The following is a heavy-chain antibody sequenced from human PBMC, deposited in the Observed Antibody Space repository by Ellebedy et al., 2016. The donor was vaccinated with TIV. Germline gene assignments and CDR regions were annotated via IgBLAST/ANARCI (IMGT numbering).Heavy chain of an antibody. CDR1: GYTFTSHI. D-gene: IGHD3-10*01. CDR3: ARDPEGAYYYGSAKFDY. Sequence: ASVKVSCXASGYTFTSHIIHWVRQAPGQRLEWLGWINAGNGHTKYSQKFQGRVTIPRDTSASTVYVEMSSLRSEDTAVFYCARDPEGAYYYGSAKFDYWGQGTLVTVSS. J-gene: IGHJ4*02. CDR2: INAGNGHT. V-gene: IGHV1-3*01.